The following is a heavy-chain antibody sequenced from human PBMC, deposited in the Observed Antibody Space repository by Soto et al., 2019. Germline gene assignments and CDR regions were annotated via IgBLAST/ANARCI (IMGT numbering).Heavy chain of an antibody. CDR2: IHLGGTT. CDR1: GGSISSRDW. D-gene: IGHD2-21*01. Sequence: QVHLQESGPGLVKPSGTLSLTCDVFGGSISSRDWWRLVREPPGKGLEWIGEIHLGGTTNYNPSLKSRLIMSVDKSKSQLSLKVNSVTAADTAVYYCARHGDYYFDYWGQETLVTVSS. CDR3: ARHGDYYFDY. V-gene: IGHV4-4*02. J-gene: IGHJ4*02.